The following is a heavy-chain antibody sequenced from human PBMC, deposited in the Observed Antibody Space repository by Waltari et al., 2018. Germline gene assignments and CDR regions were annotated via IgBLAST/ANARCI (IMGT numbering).Heavy chain of an antibody. J-gene: IGHJ3*01. CDR1: GGPFSIHA. Sequence: QVQLMQSGAEVKKPGSSVKVSCKASGGPFSIHAISWVRQAPGQGLEWLGGVIPMFGTVNYGQRFQGRVTITAAESTSTIYMELHTLRSEDTAVYYCASGAGYCSSSNCPHDAFNVWGQGTMVTVSS. V-gene: IGHV1-69*01. CDR3: ASGAGYCSSSNCPHDAFNV. D-gene: IGHD2-2*01. CDR2: VIPMFGTV.